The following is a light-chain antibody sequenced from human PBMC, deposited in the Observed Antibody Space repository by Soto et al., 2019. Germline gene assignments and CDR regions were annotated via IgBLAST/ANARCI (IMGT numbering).Light chain of an antibody. CDR3: RQRSNWPPGFT. CDR2: DAS. Sequence: EIVLTQSPATLSLSPGERATLSCRASQSVSSYLAWYQQKPGQAPRLLIYDASNRATGIPARFSGSGSGTDFTLTIISLEPEDFAVYYCRQRSNWPPGFTFGPGTKVDIK. V-gene: IGKV3-11*01. J-gene: IGKJ3*01. CDR1: QSVSSY.